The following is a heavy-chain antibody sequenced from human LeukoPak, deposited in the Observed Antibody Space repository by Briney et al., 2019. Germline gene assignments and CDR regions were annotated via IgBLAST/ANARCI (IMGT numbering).Heavy chain of an antibody. Sequence: PGGSLRLSCAASGFTFSSYGMSWVRQAPGRGLEWVSTISGSGDNTYYADSVKGRFTISRDNSKSTLYLQMNSLRAEDTAVYFCAGGEHYGDFFDYWGQGTLVTVSS. CDR3: AGGEHYGDFFDY. V-gene: IGHV3-23*01. J-gene: IGHJ4*02. CDR2: ISGSGDNT. D-gene: IGHD4-17*01. CDR1: GFTFSSYG.